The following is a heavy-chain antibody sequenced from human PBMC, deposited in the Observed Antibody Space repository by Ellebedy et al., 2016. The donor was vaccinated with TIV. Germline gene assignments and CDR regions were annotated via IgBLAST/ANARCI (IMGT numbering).Heavy chain of an antibody. CDR3: ARAKQWQGWFDP. Sequence: ASVKVSXXASGYTFTSYYMHWVRQAPGQGLEWMGWMNPNSGNTGYAQKFQGRVTMTTDTSTSTAYMELRSLRSDDTAVYYCARAKQWQGWFDPWGQGTLVTVSS. CDR1: GYTFTSYY. J-gene: IGHJ5*02. CDR2: MNPNSGNT. V-gene: IGHV1-8*02. D-gene: IGHD6-19*01.